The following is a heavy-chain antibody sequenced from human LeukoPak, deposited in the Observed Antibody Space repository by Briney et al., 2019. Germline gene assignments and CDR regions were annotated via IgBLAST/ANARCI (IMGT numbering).Heavy chain of an antibody. V-gene: IGHV4-59*08. D-gene: IGHD5-18*01. J-gene: IGHJ3*02. CDR2: IYYSGST. Sequence: LSLTCTVSGGSISSYYWSWIRQPPGKGLEWIGYIYYSGSTNYNPSLKSRGSISVDTSKNKFSLKVSYVTAADRAEYYGAGHLDIGLKTGYSYGFDAFDIWGQGTMVTVSS. CDR3: AGHLDIGLKTGYSYGFDAFDI. CDR1: GGSISSYY.